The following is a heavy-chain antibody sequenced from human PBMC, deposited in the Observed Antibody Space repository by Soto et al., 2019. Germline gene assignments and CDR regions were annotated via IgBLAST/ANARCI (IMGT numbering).Heavy chain of an antibody. J-gene: IGHJ4*02. Sequence: ASVKVSCKVSGYTLTELSMHWVRQAPGKGLEWMGGFDPEDGETIYAQKFQGRVTMTEDTSTDTAYMELSSLRSEDTAVYYCATDSPYDFWSGYSFDYWGQGTLVTVSS. CDR1: GYTLTELS. V-gene: IGHV1-24*01. CDR2: FDPEDGET. D-gene: IGHD3-3*01. CDR3: ATDSPYDFWSGYSFDY.